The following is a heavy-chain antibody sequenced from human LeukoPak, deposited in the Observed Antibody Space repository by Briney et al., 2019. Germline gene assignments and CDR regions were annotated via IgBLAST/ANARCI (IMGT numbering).Heavy chain of an antibody. CDR1: GYTFTIYD. D-gene: IGHD5-12*01. V-gene: IGHV1-8*01. J-gene: IGHJ4*02. CDR2: MNPNSGNT. Sequence: ASVKVSCKASGYTFTIYDIYGVLHATGQGLEWMGWMNPNSGNTGYAQKFQGRATMTRNTSKRTAYMELRSLGSEDTAVYYCARGAHRNGRRAHGYNHFDYWGQGTLVTVSS. CDR3: ARGAHRNGRRAHGYNHFDY.